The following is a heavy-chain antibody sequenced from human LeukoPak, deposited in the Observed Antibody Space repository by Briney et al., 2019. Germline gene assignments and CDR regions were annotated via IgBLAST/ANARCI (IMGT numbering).Heavy chain of an antibody. CDR1: GYTFTSYD. Sequence: ASVKVSFKASGYTFTSYDINWVRQATGQGLEWMGWMNPNSGNTGYAQKFQGRVTMTRNTSISTAYMELSSLRSEDTDVYYCARFSEEGNFDYWGQGTLVAVSS. D-gene: IGHD1-26*01. CDR2: MNPNSGNT. V-gene: IGHV1-8*01. J-gene: IGHJ4*02. CDR3: ARFSEEGNFDY.